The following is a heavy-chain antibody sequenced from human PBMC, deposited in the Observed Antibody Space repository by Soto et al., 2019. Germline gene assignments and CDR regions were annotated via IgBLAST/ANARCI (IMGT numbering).Heavy chain of an antibody. CDR3: ASDEIVVVAATNYYYYGMDV. D-gene: IGHD2-15*01. V-gene: IGHV1-69*01. CDR1: GGTFSSYA. Sequence: QVQLVQSGAEVKKPGSSVNVSCKASGGTFSSYAISWVRQAPGQGLEWMGGIIPIFGTANYAQKFQGRVTITADESTSTAYMELSSLRSEDTAVYYCASDEIVVVAATNYYYYGMDVWGQGTTVTVSS. J-gene: IGHJ6*02. CDR2: IIPIFGTA.